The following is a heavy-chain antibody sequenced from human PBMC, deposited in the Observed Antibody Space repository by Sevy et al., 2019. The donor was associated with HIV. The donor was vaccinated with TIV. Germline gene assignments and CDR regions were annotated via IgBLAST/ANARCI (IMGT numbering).Heavy chain of an antibody. CDR3: TTEYYYGSQRV. Sequence: GGSLRLSCAASGFTFSNAWMSWVRQAPGKGLEWVGRIKSKTDGGTTDYAAPVKGRFTISRDDSKNTLYLQMNSLKTEDTAGYYCTTEYYYGSQRVWGQGTLVTVSS. CDR2: IKSKTDGGTT. J-gene: IGHJ4*02. CDR1: GFTFSNAW. D-gene: IGHD3-10*01. V-gene: IGHV3-15*01.